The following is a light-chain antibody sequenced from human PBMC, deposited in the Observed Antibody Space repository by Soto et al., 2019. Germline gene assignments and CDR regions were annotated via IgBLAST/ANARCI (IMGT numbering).Light chain of an antibody. Sequence: QSALTQPRSVSGSPGQSVTISCTGTSSDVGGYKYVSWYQQKPGKAPKLIIYGVSRWPSGVPNRFPGSKSGNRASLTISGLQAEDEGDYYCCSYAGGPEVFGTGTKVTVL. CDR2: GVS. V-gene: IGLV2-11*01. CDR3: CSYAGGPEV. CDR1: SSDVGGYKY. J-gene: IGLJ1*01.